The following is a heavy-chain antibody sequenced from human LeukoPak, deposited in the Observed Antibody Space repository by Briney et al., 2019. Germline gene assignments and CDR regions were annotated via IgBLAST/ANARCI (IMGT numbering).Heavy chain of an antibody. J-gene: IGHJ3*02. CDR3: ARDSRITIFGVVMDDAFDI. CDR2: ISAYNGNT. D-gene: IGHD3-3*01. Sequence: ASVKVSCKASGYTFTRYGISWVRQAPGQGLEWMGWISAYNGNTNYAQKLQGRVTMTTDTSTSTAYMELRSLRSDDTAVYYCARDSRITIFGVVMDDAFDIWGQGKMVTVSS. V-gene: IGHV1-18*01. CDR1: GYTFTRYG.